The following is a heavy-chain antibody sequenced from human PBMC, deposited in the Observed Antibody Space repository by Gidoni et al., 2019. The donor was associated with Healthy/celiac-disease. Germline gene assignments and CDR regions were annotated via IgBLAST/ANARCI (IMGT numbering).Heavy chain of an antibody. D-gene: IGHD2-15*01. J-gene: IGHJ5*02. CDR3: ATTSPYCSGGSCYSGWFDP. CDR1: GYTFTSYA. Sequence: QVQLVQSGAEVKKPGASVKVSCKASGYTFTSYAMHWVRQAPGQRLEWMGWINAGNGNTKYSQKFQGRVTITRDTSASTAYMELSSLRSEDTAVYYCATTSPYCSGGSCYSGWFDPWGQGTLVTVSS. V-gene: IGHV1-3*01. CDR2: INAGNGNT.